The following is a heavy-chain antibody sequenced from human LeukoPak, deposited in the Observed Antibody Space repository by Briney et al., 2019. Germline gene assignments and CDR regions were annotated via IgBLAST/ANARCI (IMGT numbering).Heavy chain of an antibody. J-gene: IGHJ4*02. CDR3: ARGGSSGYYYG. V-gene: IGHV4-4*07. CDR2: LYTSGST. CDR1: GVSISSYY. Sequence: SETLSLTCTVSGVSISSYYWSWIRRSPGKGLEWIGRLYTSGSTNYNPSLKSRVTMTVDTSKNQFSLKLTSMTAADTAVYYCARGGSSGYYYGWGQGTLVTVSS. D-gene: IGHD3-22*01.